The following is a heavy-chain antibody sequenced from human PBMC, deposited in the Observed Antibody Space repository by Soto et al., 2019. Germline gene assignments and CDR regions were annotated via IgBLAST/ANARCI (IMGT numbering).Heavy chain of an antibody. D-gene: IGHD3-9*01. J-gene: IGHJ4*02. CDR3: ARQRIRYPTTIDY. Sequence: SETLSLTCTVSGGSINSGCSYWSWIRQHPGKGLEWIGYIYYSGRTHYNPSLKSRVTISVDTSKNQFSLKLSSVTAADTAVYYCARQRIRYPTTIDYWGQGTLVTVSS. CDR1: GGSINSGCSY. V-gene: IGHV4-61*01. CDR2: IYYSGRT.